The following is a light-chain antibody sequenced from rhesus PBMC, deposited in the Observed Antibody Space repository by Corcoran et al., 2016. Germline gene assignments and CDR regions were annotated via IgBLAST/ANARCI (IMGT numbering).Light chain of an antibody. CDR3: QPFKNSLST. CDR2: AAS. Sequence: DIQMTQSPSSLSASVGDRVTITFRASQTISNYLSWYQQKPGKAPKLLIYAASSLKSGVPARFSGSGSGTDFTLTISSLQPEDFATYYCQPFKNSLSTFGPGTKLDIK. V-gene: IGKV1-41*01. J-gene: IGKJ3*01. CDR1: QTISNY.